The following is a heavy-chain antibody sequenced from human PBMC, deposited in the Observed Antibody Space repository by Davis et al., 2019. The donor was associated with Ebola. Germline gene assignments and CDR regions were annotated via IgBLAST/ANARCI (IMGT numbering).Heavy chain of an antibody. Sequence: HTGGSLRLSCAPSGLNVETNYMSWVRQAPGKGLVWVSRINRDGSITTYGDSVKGRFTISRDNSKNTVYLEIERLRAADTAVYFCTRGDSEWSYDLDNWGQGTLVAVSS. J-gene: IGHJ4*02. CDR1: GLNVETNY. V-gene: IGHV3-74*01. CDR3: TRGDSEWSYDLDN. D-gene: IGHD1-26*01. CDR2: INRDGSIT.